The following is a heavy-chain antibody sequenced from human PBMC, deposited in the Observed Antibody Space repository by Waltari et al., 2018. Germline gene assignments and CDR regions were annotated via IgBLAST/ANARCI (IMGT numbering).Heavy chain of an antibody. D-gene: IGHD3-10*01. CDR1: GGSFSGYY. CDR2: INHSGST. V-gene: IGHV4-34*01. J-gene: IGHJ4*02. CDR3: ARQSSGFTI. Sequence: QVQLQQWGAGLLKPSETLSLTRAVYGGSFSGYYWSWIRQPPGKGLEWIGEINHSGSTNYNPSLKSRVTISVDTSKNQFSLKLSSVTAADTAVYYCARQSSGFTIWGQGTLVTVSS.